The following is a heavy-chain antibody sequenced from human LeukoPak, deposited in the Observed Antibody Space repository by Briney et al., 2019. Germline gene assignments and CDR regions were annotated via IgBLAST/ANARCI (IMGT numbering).Heavy chain of an antibody. Sequence: GGSLRLSCAASGFTFSDYYMSWIRQAPGKGLEWVSYISSSGSTIYYADSVKGRFTISGDNAKNSLYLQMNSLRAEDTAVYYCARDSLYSSSSSFDYWGQGTLVTVSS. D-gene: IGHD6-6*01. J-gene: IGHJ4*02. CDR1: GFTFSDYY. V-gene: IGHV3-11*04. CDR3: ARDSLYSSSSSFDY. CDR2: ISSSGSTI.